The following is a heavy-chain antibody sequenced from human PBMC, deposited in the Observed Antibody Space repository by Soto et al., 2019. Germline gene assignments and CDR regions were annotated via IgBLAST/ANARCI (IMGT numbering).Heavy chain of an antibody. J-gene: IGHJ4*02. D-gene: IGHD6-13*01. CDR1: GYTFTSYD. Sequence: ASVKVSCKASGYTFTSYDITWVRQAPGQGLEWMGWISGYNGNTNYAQKVQGRVTVTTDTSTRTAYLELRSLTSNDTAVYYCARGGRSWYTDYWGQGTLVTVSS. CDR3: ARGGRSWYTDY. CDR2: ISGYNGNT. V-gene: IGHV1-18*04.